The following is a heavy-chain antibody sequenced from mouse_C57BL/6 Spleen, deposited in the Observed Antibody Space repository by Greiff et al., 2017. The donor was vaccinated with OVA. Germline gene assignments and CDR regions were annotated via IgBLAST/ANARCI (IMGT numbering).Heavy chain of an antibody. J-gene: IGHJ3*01. V-gene: IGHV1-69*01. D-gene: IGHD2-2*01. Sequence: QVQLQQPGAELVMPGASVKLSCKASGYTFTSYWMHWVKQRPGQGLEWIGEIDPSDSYTNYNQKFKGKSTLTVNKSSNTAYMQLSSLTSEDAAVYYGAGGYGYDGAWFAYWGQGTLVTVSA. CDR3: AGGYGYDGAWFAY. CDR1: GYTFTSYW. CDR2: IDPSDSYT.